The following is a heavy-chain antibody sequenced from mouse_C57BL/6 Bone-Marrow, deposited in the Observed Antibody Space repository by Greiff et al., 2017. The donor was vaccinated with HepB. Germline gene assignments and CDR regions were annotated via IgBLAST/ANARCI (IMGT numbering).Heavy chain of an antibody. CDR2: IYPRSGNT. CDR1: GYTFTSYG. J-gene: IGHJ1*03. CDR3: ARRGTTVVRYFDV. Sequence: VQLQQSGAELARPGASVKLSCKASGYTFTSYGISWVKQRTGQGLEWIGEIYPRSGNTYYNEKFKGKATLTADKSSSTAYMELRSLTSEDSAVYFCARRGTTVVRYFDVWGTGTTVTVSS. V-gene: IGHV1-81*01. D-gene: IGHD1-1*01.